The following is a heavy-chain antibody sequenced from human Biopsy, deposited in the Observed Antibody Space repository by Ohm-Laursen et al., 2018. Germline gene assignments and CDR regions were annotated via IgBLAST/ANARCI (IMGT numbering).Heavy chain of an antibody. CDR3: ARVSRSIYDSTFDSFNI. CDR2: IYYSGST. V-gene: IGHV4-59*01. J-gene: IGHJ3*02. D-gene: IGHD3-22*01. CDR1: GGSISSDY. Sequence: SQTLSLTCIVSGGSISSDYWSWIRQTPGKGLEWIGYIYYSGSTNYNPSLKSRVTISVDTSKNQFSLRLNSVTAADTAVYYCARVSRSIYDSTFDSFNIWGPGTMVTVSS.